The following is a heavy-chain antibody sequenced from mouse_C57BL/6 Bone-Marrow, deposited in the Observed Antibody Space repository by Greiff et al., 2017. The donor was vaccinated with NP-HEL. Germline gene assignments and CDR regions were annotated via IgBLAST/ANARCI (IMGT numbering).Heavy chain of an antibody. CDR2: IYPGSGNT. CDR3: ARTDRGGFAY. V-gene: IGHV1-76*01. J-gene: IGHJ3*01. CDR1: GYTFTDSY. Sequence: QVQLQQSGAELVRPGASVKLSCKASGYTFTDSYINWVKQRPGQGLEWIARIYPGSGNTYYNEKFKGKATLTAEKSSSTAYMQLSSLTSEDSAVYFCARTDRGGFAYWGQGTLVTVSA.